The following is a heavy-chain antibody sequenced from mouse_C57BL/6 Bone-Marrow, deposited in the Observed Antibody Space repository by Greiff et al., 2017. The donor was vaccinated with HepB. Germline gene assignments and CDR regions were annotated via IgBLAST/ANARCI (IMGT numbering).Heavy chain of an antibody. Sequence: QVQLQQSGAELVKPGASVKLSCKAFGYTFTSYWLHWGEPRPGRGLVWIGRIDPNSGGTTYNEKFKSKATQTVDKPSSTAYMQLSSLTSEDSEVYYCARPGSSYDFDYWGQGTTLTVSS. D-gene: IGHD1-1*01. V-gene: IGHV1-72*01. CDR1: GYTFTSYW. J-gene: IGHJ2*01. CDR2: IDPNSGGT. CDR3: ARPGSSYDFDY.